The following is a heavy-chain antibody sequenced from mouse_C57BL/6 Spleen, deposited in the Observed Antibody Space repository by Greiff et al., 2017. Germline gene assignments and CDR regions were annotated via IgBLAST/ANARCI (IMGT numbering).Heavy chain of an antibody. CDR3: ARVLRGAMDY. D-gene: IGHD1-1*01. J-gene: IGHJ4*01. CDR1: GFTFSDYY. CDR2: INYDGSST. V-gene: IGHV5-16*01. Sequence: DVQLVESEGGLVQPGSSMKLSCTASGFTFSDYYMAWVRQVPEKGLEWVANINYDGSSTYYLDSLKSRFIISRDNAKNILYLQMSSLKSEDTATYYCARVLRGAMDYWGQGTSVTVSS.